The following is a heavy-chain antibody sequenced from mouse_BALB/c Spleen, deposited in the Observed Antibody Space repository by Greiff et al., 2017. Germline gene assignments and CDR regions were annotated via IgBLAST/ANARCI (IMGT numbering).Heavy chain of an antibody. D-gene: IGHD1-1*01. J-gene: IGHJ4*01. CDR2: INPSSGYT. CDR3: ARPTVVGYYYAMDY. V-gene: IGHV1-4*01. CDR1: GYTFTSYT. Sequence: VQLQQSGAELARPGASVTMSCKASGYTFTSYTMHWVNQRPGQGLEWIGYINPSSGYTNYNQKFKDKATLTADKSSSTAYMQLSILTSEDSTDYNSARPTVVGYYYAMDYWGQGTSVTVSS.